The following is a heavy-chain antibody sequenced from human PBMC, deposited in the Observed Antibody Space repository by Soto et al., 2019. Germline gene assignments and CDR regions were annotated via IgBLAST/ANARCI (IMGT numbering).Heavy chain of an antibody. J-gene: IGHJ6*02. CDR2: IYTSAST. Sequence: PSETLSLTCTVSGGSISSYYWSWIRQPAGKGLEWIGRIYTSASTYYNPSLVSRVRISIDTSKNQFSLELTSVTAADTAVYYCARDSRTPSGGMDVWGQGTTVTVSS. CDR3: ARDSRTPSGGMDV. V-gene: IGHV4-4*07. CDR1: GGSISSYY.